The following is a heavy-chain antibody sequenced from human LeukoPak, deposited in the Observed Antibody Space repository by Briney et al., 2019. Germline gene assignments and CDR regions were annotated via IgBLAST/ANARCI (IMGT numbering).Heavy chain of an antibody. CDR3: ARMLYYDILTGYGYYMDV. J-gene: IGHJ6*03. D-gene: IGHD3-9*01. CDR1: GASISSYY. CDR2: ICYSGST. Sequence: SETLSLTCTVSGASISSYYWSWIRQPPGKGLEWIGYICYSGSTNYNPSLKSRVTISVDTSKNQFSLKLSSVTAADTAVYYCARMLYYDILTGYGYYMDVWGKGTTVTVSS. V-gene: IGHV4-59*01.